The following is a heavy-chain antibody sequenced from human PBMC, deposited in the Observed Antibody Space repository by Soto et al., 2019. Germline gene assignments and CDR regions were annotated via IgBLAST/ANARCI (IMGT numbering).Heavy chain of an antibody. D-gene: IGHD3-10*01. V-gene: IGHV4-59*08. J-gene: IGHJ5*02. CDR3: ARLLWSKSNWFDP. CDR1: GGSIITNY. Sequence: SETLSLTCTVSGGSIITNYWSWIRQSPDKGLEWIGYIDYRGNIDYNPSLKSRVTISVDTSKNQFSLKLSSVTAADTAVYYWARLLWSKSNWFDPWGKGNLVTV. CDR2: IDYRGNI.